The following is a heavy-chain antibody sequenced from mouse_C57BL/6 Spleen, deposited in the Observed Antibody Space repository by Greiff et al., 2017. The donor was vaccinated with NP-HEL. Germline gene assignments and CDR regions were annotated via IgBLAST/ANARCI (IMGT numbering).Heavy chain of an antibody. D-gene: IGHD3-3*01. V-gene: IGHV1-19*01. CDR3: ARGGTGYFDV. CDR1: GYTFTDYY. Sequence: EVQLQQSGPVLVKPGASVKMSCKASGYTFTDYYMNWVKQSHGKSLGWIGVINPYNGGTSYNQKFKGKATLTVDKSSSTAYMELNSLTSEDSAVYYCARGGTGYFDVWGTGTTVTVSS. CDR2: INPYNGGT. J-gene: IGHJ1*03.